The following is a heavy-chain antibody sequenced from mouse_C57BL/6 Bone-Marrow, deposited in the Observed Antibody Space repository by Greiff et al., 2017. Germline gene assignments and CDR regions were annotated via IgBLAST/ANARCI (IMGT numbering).Heavy chain of an antibody. V-gene: IGHV5-15*04. CDR3: ARSYYYGSSPAWFAY. CDR2: ISNLAYSI. D-gene: IGHD1-1*01. Sequence: EVMLVESGGGLVQPGGSLKLSCAASGFTFSDYGMAWVRQAPRKGPEGVAFISNLAYSIYYADTVTGRFTISRENAKNTLYLEMSSLRSEDTAMYYCARSYYYGSSPAWFAYWGQGTLVTVSA. J-gene: IGHJ3*01. CDR1: GFTFSDYG.